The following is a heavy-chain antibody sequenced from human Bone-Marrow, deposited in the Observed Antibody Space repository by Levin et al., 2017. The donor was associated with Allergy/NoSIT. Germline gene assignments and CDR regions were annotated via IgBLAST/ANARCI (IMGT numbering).Heavy chain of an antibody. Sequence: GASVKVSCKASGYTFTSYGISWVRQAPGQGLEWMGWISAYNGNTNYAQKLQGRVTMTTDTSTSTAYMELRSLRSDDTAVYYCARDSPPQLERRFPGNYGMDVWGQGTTVTVSS. CDR2: ISAYNGNT. CDR3: ARDSPPQLERRFPGNYGMDV. V-gene: IGHV1-18*01. D-gene: IGHD1-1*01. CDR1: GYTFTSYG. J-gene: IGHJ6*02.